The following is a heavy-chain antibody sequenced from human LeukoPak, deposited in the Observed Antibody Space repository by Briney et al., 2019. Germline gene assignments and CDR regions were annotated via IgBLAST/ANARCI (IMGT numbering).Heavy chain of an antibody. CDR1: GFTFSDYY. Sequence: PGGSLRLSCAASGFTFSDYYMSWIRQAPGKGLEWVSYISSSGSTLYYADSVKGRITISRDNAKNSLYPQMNSLRAEDTAVYYCARRRYNWNAIDYWGQGTLVTVSS. D-gene: IGHD1-20*01. CDR2: ISSSGSTL. J-gene: IGHJ4*02. V-gene: IGHV3-11*01. CDR3: ARRRYNWNAIDY.